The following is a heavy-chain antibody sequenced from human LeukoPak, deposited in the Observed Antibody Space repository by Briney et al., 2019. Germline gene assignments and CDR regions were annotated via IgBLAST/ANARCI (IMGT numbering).Heavy chain of an antibody. J-gene: IGHJ4*02. CDR2: ISYDGSNK. V-gene: IGHV3-30*18. CDR3: AKDRNSPLTGNFDFDY. D-gene: IGHD7-27*01. Sequence: GGSLRLSCAASGFIFSSYGMHWVRQAPGKGLEWVAVISYDGSNKYYADSVKGRFTISRDNAKNSLYLQMNSLRAEDTALYYCAKDRNSPLTGNFDFDYWGQGTLVTVSS. CDR1: GFIFSSYG.